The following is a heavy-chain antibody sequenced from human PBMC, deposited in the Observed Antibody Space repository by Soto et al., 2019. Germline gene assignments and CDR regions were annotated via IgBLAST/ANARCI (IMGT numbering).Heavy chain of an antibody. D-gene: IGHD3-10*01. J-gene: IGHJ4*02. Sequence: SETLSLTCTVSGGSISSGSYYWGWIRQPPGKGLEWIGSIYYSGSTYYNPSLKSRVTISVDTSKNQFSLKLSSVTAADTAVYYCACKRRYGSGSYYPPDYWGQGTLVTVSS. CDR2: IYYSGST. CDR1: GGSISSGSYY. CDR3: ACKRRYGSGSYYPPDY. V-gene: IGHV4-39*01.